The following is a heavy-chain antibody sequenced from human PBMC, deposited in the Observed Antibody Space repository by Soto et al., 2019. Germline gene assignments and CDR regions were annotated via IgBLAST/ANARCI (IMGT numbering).Heavy chain of an antibody. J-gene: IGHJ4*02. CDR1: GFTFSSYS. CDR3: ARASPLTTRIIDEGDDY. CDR2: ISSSSSYI. V-gene: IGHV3-21*01. D-gene: IGHD4-4*01. Sequence: PGGSLRLSCAASGFTFSSYSMNWVRQAPGKGLEWVSSISSSSSYIYYADSVKGRFTISRDNAKNSLYLQMNSLRAEDTAVYYCARASPLTTRIIDEGDDYWGQGTLVTVSS.